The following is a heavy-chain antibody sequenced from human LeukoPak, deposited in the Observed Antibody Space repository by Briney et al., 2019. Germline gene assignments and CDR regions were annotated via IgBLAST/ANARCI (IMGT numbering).Heavy chain of an antibody. CDR3: ARDGSSTWYIGY. J-gene: IGHJ4*02. V-gene: IGHV3-23*01. D-gene: IGHD2-2*01. CDR2: ISGSGGST. Sequence: GGSLRLSCAASGFTFSSYAMSWVRQAPGKGLEWVSAISGSGGSTYYADSVKGRFTISRDNSKNTLYLQMNSLRAEDTAVYYCARDGSSTWYIGYWGQGTLVTVSS. CDR1: GFTFSSYA.